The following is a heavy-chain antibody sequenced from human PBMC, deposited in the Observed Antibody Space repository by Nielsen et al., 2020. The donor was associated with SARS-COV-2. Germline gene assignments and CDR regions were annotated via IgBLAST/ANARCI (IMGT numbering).Heavy chain of an antibody. J-gene: IGHJ3*02. CDR3: AKDGASLGAFDI. Sequence: GESLKISCAASGFTFSDYYMNWIRQAPGRGLEWVSYISFSGSETDYADSVRGRFTIFRDNAKNSVSLQMNSLRVEDTAVYYCAKDGASLGAFDIWGQGTMVTVSS. D-gene: IGHD4/OR15-4a*01. CDR2: ISFSGSET. CDR1: GFTFSDYY. V-gene: IGHV3-11*06.